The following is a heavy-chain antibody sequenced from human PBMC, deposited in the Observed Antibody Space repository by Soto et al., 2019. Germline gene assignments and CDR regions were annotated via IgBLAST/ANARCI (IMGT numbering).Heavy chain of an antibody. CDR3: AKHEDRYSSSWRSFQH. D-gene: IGHD6-13*01. J-gene: IGHJ1*01. V-gene: IGHV3-23*01. CDR1: GFTFSSYA. CDR2: ISGSGGST. Sequence: GGSLRLSCAASGFTFSSYAMSWVRQAPGKGLEWVSAISGSGGSTYYADSVKGRFTISRDNSKNTLYLQMNSLGAEDTAVYYCAKHEDRYSSSWRSFQHWGQGTLVTVSS.